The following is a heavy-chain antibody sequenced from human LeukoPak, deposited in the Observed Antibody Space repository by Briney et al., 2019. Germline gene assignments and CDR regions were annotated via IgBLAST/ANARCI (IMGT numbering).Heavy chain of an antibody. Sequence: GGSLRLSCAASGFTFSTYGMHWVRQAPGKGLEWVAVISIDGSNKYYADSVKGRFTISRDKSKNTLYLQMNSLEAEDTAVYYCAKERRGYSGYERSYYYYYGMDVWGKGTTVTVSS. CDR3: AKERRGYSGYERSYYYYYGMDV. CDR1: GFTFSTYG. CDR2: ISIDGSNK. V-gene: IGHV3-30*18. J-gene: IGHJ6*04. D-gene: IGHD5-12*01.